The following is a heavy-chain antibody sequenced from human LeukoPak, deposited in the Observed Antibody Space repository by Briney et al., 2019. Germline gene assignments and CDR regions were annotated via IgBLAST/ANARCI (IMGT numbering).Heavy chain of an antibody. D-gene: IGHD3-3*01. CDR2: IKQDGSEK. Sequence: GGSLRLSRAASGFTFSSYWMSWVRQAPGKGLEWVANIKQDGSEKYYVDSVKGRFTISRDNAKNSLYLQMNSLRAEDTAVYYCASGLEWLLYPFDYWGQGTLVTVSS. CDR1: GFTFSSYW. V-gene: IGHV3-7*01. J-gene: IGHJ4*02. CDR3: ASGLEWLLYPFDY.